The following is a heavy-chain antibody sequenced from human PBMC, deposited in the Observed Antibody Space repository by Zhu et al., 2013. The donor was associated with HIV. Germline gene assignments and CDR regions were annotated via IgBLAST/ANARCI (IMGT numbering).Heavy chain of an antibody. CDR1: GYTFTGYY. CDR2: ISGSDGDT. J-gene: IGHJ4*01. Sequence: QVQLVQSGAEVKKPGASVKVSCKASGYTFTGYYMHWVRQAPGQGLEWMGWISGSDGDTTYAQNFQGRVSMTTDTSTSTAYMEMRSVTSADTAVYFCARVLYPDCYVTSCYTGYFDSWGRNPGHRLL. V-gene: IGHV1-2*02. CDR3: ARVLYPDCYVTSCYTGYFDS. D-gene: IGHD2-2*02.